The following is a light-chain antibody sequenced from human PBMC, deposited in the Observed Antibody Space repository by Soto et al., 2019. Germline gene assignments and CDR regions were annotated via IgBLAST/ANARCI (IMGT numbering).Light chain of an antibody. CDR3: AAWDDSLNGPV. CDR2: SHN. J-gene: IGLJ2*01. CDR1: SSNIGKNT. V-gene: IGLV1-44*01. Sequence: QSVLSQPPSASGTPGQRVTISCSGSSSNIGKNTVNWYQQLPGTAPKLLIYSHNQQPSGVPDRFSGSKSGTSASLAISGLQSEDEADYYCAAWDDSLNGPVFGGGTKLTVL.